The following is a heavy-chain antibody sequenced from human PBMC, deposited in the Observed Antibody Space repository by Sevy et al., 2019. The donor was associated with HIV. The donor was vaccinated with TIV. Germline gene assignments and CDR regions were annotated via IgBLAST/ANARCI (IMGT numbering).Heavy chain of an antibody. CDR2: ITPIFGTV. Sequence: ASVKVSCEASGGTFTNYGFTWVRQAPGQGLEWMGGITPIFGTVNYAQKFQGRVTMTADESTSTVYMELSSLTSEDTAVYYCARDPRRSDDRGWFDPWGQGTLVTVSS. CDR3: ARDPRRSDDRGWFDP. J-gene: IGHJ5*02. V-gene: IGHV1-69*13. CDR1: GGTFTNYG. D-gene: IGHD3-10*01.